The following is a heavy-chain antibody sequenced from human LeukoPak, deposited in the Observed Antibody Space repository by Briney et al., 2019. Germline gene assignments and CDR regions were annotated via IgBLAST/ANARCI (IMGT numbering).Heavy chain of an antibody. D-gene: IGHD4-23*01. Sequence: ASVKVSCKASEYTIRNYYMHWVRQAPGQGLEWIGLINPRDESIDYAQNLEGRVTVTRDTSTSTVYLELTSLRSGDTAVYYCAREFIGGGKAFDYWGQGTLVIVSS. J-gene: IGHJ4*02. CDR1: EYTIRNYY. CDR3: AREFIGGGKAFDY. V-gene: IGHV1-46*01. CDR2: INPRDESI.